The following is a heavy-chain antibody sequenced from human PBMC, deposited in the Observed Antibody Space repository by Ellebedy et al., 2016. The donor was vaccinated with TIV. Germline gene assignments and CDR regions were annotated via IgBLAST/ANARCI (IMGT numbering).Heavy chain of an antibody. CDR2: IFPGDSDT. V-gene: IGHV5-51*01. CDR1: GYSFTSYW. J-gene: IGHJ4*02. CDR3: ARPVSDSGGYYLDY. Sequence: GESLKISXQGSGYSFTSYWIGWVRQMPGKGLEWMGIIFPGDSDTRYSPSFYGQVTISADKSISTAYLQWSSLKASDTAMYYCARPVSDSGGYYLDYWGQGTLVNLSS. D-gene: IGHD3-22*01.